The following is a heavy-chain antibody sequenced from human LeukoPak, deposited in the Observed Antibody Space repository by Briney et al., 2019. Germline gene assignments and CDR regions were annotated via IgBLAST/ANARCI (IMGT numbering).Heavy chain of an antibody. CDR2: ISSSGSTI. Sequence: GGSLRLSCAASGFTFSSSSMNWVRQAPGKGLEWVSYISSSGSTIYYADSVKGRFTISRDNSKNTLYLQMNSLRAEDTAVYYCARDSDAFDIWGQGTMVTVSS. J-gene: IGHJ3*02. V-gene: IGHV3-48*01. CDR3: ARDSDAFDI. CDR1: GFTFSSSS.